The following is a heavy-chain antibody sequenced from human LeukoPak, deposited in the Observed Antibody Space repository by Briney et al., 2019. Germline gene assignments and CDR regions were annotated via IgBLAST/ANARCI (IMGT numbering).Heavy chain of an antibody. CDR1: GFSFSDSG. CDR2: IQSDGSEI. V-gene: IGHV3-30*02. CDR3: AKCLLTYGLYYMDV. J-gene: IGHJ6*03. Sequence: GGSLRLSCAASGFSFSDSGIHWVRQAPGKGLEWVSFIQSDGSEIFYADSVKGRFTISRDNSKNTLYLQMNSLRAEDTAVYYCAKCLLTYGLYYMDVWGKGTTVTVSS. D-gene: IGHD4/OR15-4a*01.